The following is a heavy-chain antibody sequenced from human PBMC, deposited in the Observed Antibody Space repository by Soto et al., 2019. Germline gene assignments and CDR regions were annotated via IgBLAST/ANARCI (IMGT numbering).Heavy chain of an antibody. CDR3: ARGMPGILTGYYNPYYYATDV. CDR1: GYTFTSYG. J-gene: IGHJ6*02. Sequence: ASVRVSCKASGYTFTSYGISWVRQAPGQGLEWMGWISAYNGNTNYAQKLQGRVTMTTDTSTSTAYMELRSLRSDDTAVYYCARGMPGILTGYYNPYYYATDVWGPGPTVTVSS. CDR2: ISAYNGNT. V-gene: IGHV1-18*04. D-gene: IGHD3-9*01.